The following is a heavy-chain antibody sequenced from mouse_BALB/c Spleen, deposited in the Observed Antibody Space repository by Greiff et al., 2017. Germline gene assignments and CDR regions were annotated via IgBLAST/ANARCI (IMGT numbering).Heavy chain of an antibody. V-gene: IGHV1-54*01. CDR3: ARSIYYDYDRGFDY. CDR2: INPGSGGT. D-gene: IGHD2-4*01. CDR1: GYAFTNYL. J-gene: IGHJ2*01. Sequence: VQLQQSGAELVRPGTSVKVSCKASGYAFTNYLIEWVKQRPGQGLEWIGVINPGSGGTNYNEKFKGKATLTADKSSSTAYMQLSSLTSDDSAVYFCARSIYYDYDRGFDYWGQGTTLTVSS.